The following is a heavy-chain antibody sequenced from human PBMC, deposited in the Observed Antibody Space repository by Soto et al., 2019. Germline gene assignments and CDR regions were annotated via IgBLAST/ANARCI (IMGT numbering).Heavy chain of an antibody. CDR1: GGSISSYY. V-gene: IGHV4-59*01. Sequence: QVQLQESGPGLVKPSETLSLTCTVSGGSISSYYWSWIRQPPGKGLEWIGYIYYSGSTNYNPSLKSRVTISVDTSKNQFSLKLSSVTAADTAVYYCARTPLLTEGRGYDYGDYRHFDYWGQGTLVTVSS. D-gene: IGHD4-17*01. J-gene: IGHJ4*02. CDR2: IYYSGST. CDR3: ARTPLLTEGRGYDYGDYRHFDY.